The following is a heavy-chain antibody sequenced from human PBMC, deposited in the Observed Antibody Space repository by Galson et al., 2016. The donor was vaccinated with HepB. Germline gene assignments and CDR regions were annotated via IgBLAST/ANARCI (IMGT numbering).Heavy chain of an antibody. V-gene: IGHV3-48*04. CDR3: ARSVEGSFDY. CDR2: ISSTSTTR. CDR1: GFSFSSYG. Sequence: SLRLSCAASGFSFSSYGVNWVRQAPGKGLQWVSYISSTSTTRYYATFLKGRFTISRDNAKNSVYLQMNSLRAEDTAVYFCARSVEGSFDYWGQGALVTVSS. J-gene: IGHJ4*02.